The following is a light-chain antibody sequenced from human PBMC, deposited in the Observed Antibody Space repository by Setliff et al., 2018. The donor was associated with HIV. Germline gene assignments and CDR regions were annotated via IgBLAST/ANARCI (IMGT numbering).Light chain of an antibody. Sequence: QSVLTQPPSASGSPGQSLTISCTGSSSDVGGYNYVSWYQQHPGKAPKLMIYEVTKRPSGVPDRFSGSKSGNTASLTISGLQAEDESDYYCFSYAGSNNFVFGTGTKV. CDR3: FSYAGSNNFV. V-gene: IGLV2-8*01. CDR1: SSDVGGYNY. J-gene: IGLJ1*01. CDR2: EVT.